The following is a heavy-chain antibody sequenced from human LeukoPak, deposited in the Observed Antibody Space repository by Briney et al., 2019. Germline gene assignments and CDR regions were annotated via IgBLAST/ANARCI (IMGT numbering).Heavy chain of an antibody. Sequence: ASVKPSCTASGYTFTGYYMHWVSQSPGQGLEWMGWINPNSGGTNYAQKFQGRVTMTRDTSISTAYMELSRLRSDDTAVYYCARGPMYSSSRLIDYWGQGTLVTVSS. CDR2: INPNSGGT. J-gene: IGHJ4*02. CDR1: GYTFTGYY. V-gene: IGHV1-2*02. CDR3: ARGPMYSSSRLIDY. D-gene: IGHD6-13*01.